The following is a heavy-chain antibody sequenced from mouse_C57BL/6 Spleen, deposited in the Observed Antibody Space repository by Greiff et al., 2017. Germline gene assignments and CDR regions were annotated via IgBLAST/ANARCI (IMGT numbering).Heavy chain of an antibody. CDR2: IWGGGST. Sequence: VKLVESGPGLVAPSQSLSITCTVSGFSLTSYGVDWVRQPPGKGLEWLGVIWGGGSTNYNSALMSRLGISKDNSKSQVFLKMNSLQTDDTAMYYCAKHRTVYYDYDGDAMDYWGQGTSVTVSS. CDR1: GFSLTSYG. J-gene: IGHJ4*01. V-gene: IGHV2-9*01. D-gene: IGHD2-4*01. CDR3: AKHRTVYYDYDGDAMDY.